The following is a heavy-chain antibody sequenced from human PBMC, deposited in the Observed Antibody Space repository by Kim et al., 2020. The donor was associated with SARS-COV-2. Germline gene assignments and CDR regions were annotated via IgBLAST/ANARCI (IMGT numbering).Heavy chain of an antibody. CDR3: ARVRPGSIAARPSSMDV. J-gene: IGHJ6*02. Sequence: LKSRVTISVDTSKNQFSRKLSSVTAADTAVYYCARVRPGSIAARPSSMDVWGQGTTVTVSS. D-gene: IGHD6-6*01. V-gene: IGHV4-59*01.